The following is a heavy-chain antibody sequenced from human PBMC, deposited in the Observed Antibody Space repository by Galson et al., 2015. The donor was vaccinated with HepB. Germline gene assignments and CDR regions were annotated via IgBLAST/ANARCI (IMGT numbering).Heavy chain of an antibody. V-gene: IGHV3-30-3*01. J-gene: IGHJ4*02. D-gene: IGHD4-17*01. CDR1: GFTFSSYA. Sequence: SLRLSCAASGFTFSSYAMHWVRQAPGKGLEWVAVISYDGSNKYYADSVKGRFTISRDNSKNTLYLQTNSLRAEDTAAYYCARDPDYGDYVTLDYWGQGTLVTVSS. CDR2: ISYDGSNK. CDR3: ARDPDYGDYVTLDY.